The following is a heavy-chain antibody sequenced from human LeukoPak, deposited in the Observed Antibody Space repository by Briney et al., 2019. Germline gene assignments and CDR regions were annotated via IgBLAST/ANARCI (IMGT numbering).Heavy chain of an antibody. CDR3: ARAGSGSGWYFDY. J-gene: IGHJ4*02. D-gene: IGHD6-19*01. CDR1: GYDFTSFG. V-gene: IGHV1-18*01. CDR2: ISPYNGNT. Sequence: GASVTVSCTASGYDFTSFGITWVRQAPGQGLEWMGWISPYNGNTRYVQKLQGRVTMTTDTSTSTAYMELRSLRFDDTAVYYCARAGSGSGWYFDYWGQGTLVTVSA.